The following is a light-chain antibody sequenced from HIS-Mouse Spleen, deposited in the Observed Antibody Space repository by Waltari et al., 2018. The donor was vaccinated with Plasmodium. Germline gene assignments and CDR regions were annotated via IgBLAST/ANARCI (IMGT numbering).Light chain of an antibody. J-gene: IGLJ3*02. Sequence: QSALTQPPSASGSPGQSVTISRTGTSSDDGGYNYFSWYQQHPGKAPKLMIYEVSKRPSGVPDRFSGSKSGNTASLTVSGLQAEDEADYYCSSYAGSNNWVFGGGTKLTVL. CDR3: SSYAGSNNWV. V-gene: IGLV2-8*01. CDR1: SSDDGGYNY. CDR2: EVS.